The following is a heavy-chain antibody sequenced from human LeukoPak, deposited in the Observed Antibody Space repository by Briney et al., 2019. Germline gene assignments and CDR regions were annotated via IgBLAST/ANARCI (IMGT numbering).Heavy chain of an antibody. Sequence: GRSLRLSCAASGFTFSSYAMHWVRQAPGKGLEWVAVTTYDGSNKYNADSVKGRFTISRDNSKNTLYLQMNSLTAEDTAVYYCALNRGSGWYFHYWGQGTLVTVSS. CDR3: ALNRGSGWYFHY. CDR1: GFTFSSYA. J-gene: IGHJ4*02. V-gene: IGHV3-30*04. CDR2: TTYDGSNK. D-gene: IGHD6-19*01.